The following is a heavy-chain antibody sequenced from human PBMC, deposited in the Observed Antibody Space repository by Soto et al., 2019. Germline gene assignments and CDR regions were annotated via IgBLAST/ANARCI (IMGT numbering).Heavy chain of an antibody. J-gene: IGHJ4*02. V-gene: IGHV1-2*02. Sequence: QVQLVQSGAEVKKPGASVKVSCKASGYTFTGYYMHWVRQAPGQGLEWMGWINPNSGGTNYAQKCQGGVTRTRDTSISTAYMELSRLRSDDTAVYYCARGGGIAVAELDYWGQGTLVTVSS. CDR3: ARGGGIAVAELDY. CDR1: GYTFTGYY. D-gene: IGHD6-19*01. CDR2: INPNSGGT.